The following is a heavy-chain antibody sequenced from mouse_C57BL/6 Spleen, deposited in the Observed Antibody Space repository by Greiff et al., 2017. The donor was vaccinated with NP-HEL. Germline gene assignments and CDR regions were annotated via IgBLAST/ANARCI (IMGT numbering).Heavy chain of an antibody. CDR2: IDPSDSET. D-gene: IGHD2-4*01. J-gene: IGHJ4*01. CDR3: ARWEDEYDGAMDY. CDR1: GYTFTSYW. V-gene: IGHV1-52*01. Sequence: QVQLQQPGAELVRPGSSVKLSCKASGYTFTSYWMHWVKQRPIQGLEWIGNIDPSDSETHYNQKFKDKATLTVDKSSSTAYMQLSSLTSEDSAVYYCARWEDEYDGAMDYWGQGTSVTVSS.